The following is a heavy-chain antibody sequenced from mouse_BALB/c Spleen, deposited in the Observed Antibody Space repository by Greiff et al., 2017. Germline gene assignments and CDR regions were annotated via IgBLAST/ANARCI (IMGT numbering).Heavy chain of an antibody. V-gene: IGHV14-3*02. Sequence: VHVKQSGAELVKPGASVKLSCTASGFNIKDTYMHWVKQRPEQGLEWIGRIDPANGNTKYDPKFQGKATITADTSSNTAYLQLSSLTSEDTAVYYCATMITTLYYFDYWGQGTTLTVSS. J-gene: IGHJ2*01. CDR2: IDPANGNT. D-gene: IGHD2-4*01. CDR3: ATMITTLYYFDY. CDR1: GFNIKDTY.